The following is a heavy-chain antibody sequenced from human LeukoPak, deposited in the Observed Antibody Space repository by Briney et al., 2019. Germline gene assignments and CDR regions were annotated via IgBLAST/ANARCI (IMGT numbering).Heavy chain of an antibody. CDR3: AKALPSSGWYWGFDY. Sequence: GGSLRLFRAASGFTFSSYAMSWVRQAPGKGLEWVSAISGSGGSTYYADSVKGRFTISRHNSKNTLYLQMNSLRAEDTAVYYCAKALPSSGWYWGFDYWGQGTLVTVSS. CDR2: ISGSGGST. D-gene: IGHD6-19*01. V-gene: IGHV3-23*01. J-gene: IGHJ4*02. CDR1: GFTFSSYA.